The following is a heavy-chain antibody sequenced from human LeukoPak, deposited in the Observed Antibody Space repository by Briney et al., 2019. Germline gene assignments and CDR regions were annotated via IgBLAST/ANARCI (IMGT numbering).Heavy chain of an antibody. V-gene: IGHV4-59*01. Sequence: SETLSLTCTVSGGSISSYYGSWIRQPPGKGLEWIGYIYYSGSTNYNPPLKSRVTITIATSKKPFSLKLSSVTAADTAVYYCARGDIVVVPAAIDYYYYYMDVWGKGTTVTISS. CDR2: IYYSGST. J-gene: IGHJ6*03. CDR1: GGSISSYY. CDR3: ARGDIVVVPAAIDYYYYYMDV. D-gene: IGHD2-2*01.